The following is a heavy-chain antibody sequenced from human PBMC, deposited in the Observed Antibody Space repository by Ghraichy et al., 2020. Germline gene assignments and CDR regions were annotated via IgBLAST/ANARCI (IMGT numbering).Heavy chain of an antibody. CDR3: ASFRIAAAGRGMDV. CDR1: GGSFSGYY. J-gene: IGHJ6*02. CDR2: INHSGST. V-gene: IGHV4-34*01. D-gene: IGHD6-13*01. Sequence: SETLSLTCAVYGGSFSGYYWSWIRQPPGKGLEWIGEINHSGSTNYNPSLKSRVTISVDTSKNQFSLKLSSVTAADTAVYYCASFRIAAAGRGMDVWGQGTTVTVSS.